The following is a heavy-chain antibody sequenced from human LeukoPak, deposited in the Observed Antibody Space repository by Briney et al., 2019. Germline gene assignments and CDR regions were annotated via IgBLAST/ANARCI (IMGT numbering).Heavy chain of an antibody. D-gene: IGHD3-22*01. CDR3: ARVSRDNTGSDAFDI. Sequence: PGGSLRLSCAASGFTFSSYAMSWVRQAPGKGLEWLSVISGSGGSTYYADSVKGRFTISRDNSKNTLFLQMNSLRAEDTAVYYCARVSRDNTGSDAFDIWGQGTMVTVSS. CDR2: ISGSGGST. CDR1: GFTFSSYA. J-gene: IGHJ3*02. V-gene: IGHV3-23*01.